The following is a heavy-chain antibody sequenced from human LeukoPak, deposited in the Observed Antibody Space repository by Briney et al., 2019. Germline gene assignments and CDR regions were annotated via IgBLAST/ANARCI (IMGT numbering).Heavy chain of an antibody. CDR2: IYHSGST. V-gene: IGHV4-30-2*01. Sequence: KSSETLSLTCAVSGGSISSGGYSWSWIRQPPGKGLEWIGYIYHSGSTYYNPSLKSRVTISVDRSKNQFSLKLSSVTAADTAVYYCARAYDSSGYYYEWGQGTLVTVSS. J-gene: IGHJ4*02. CDR1: GGSISSGGYS. D-gene: IGHD3-22*01. CDR3: ARAYDSSGYYYE.